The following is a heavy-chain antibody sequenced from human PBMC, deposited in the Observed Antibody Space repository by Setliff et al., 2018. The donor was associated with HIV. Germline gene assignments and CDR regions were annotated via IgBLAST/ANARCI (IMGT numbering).Heavy chain of an antibody. J-gene: IGHJ4*02. CDR3: SRGPTIRGSFTGVVYTAPLPSFDT. Sequence: SETLSLTCAVYGGSFSGFSWNWIRPPPGKGLEWIGDINNYGVTLYTSSLAGRVTISVDTSKNQFSLTLKSLTVADTALYFCSRGPTIRGSFTGVVYTAPLPSFDTWSQGSLVTVSS. CDR2: INNYGVT. D-gene: IGHD3-3*01. CDR1: GGSFSGFS. V-gene: IGHV4-34*01.